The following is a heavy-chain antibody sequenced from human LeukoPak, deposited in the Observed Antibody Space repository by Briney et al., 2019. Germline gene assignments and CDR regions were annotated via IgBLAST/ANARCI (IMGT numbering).Heavy chain of an antibody. CDR1: GFTFSAFA. J-gene: IGHJ6*02. CDR2: ISSSSSTI. V-gene: IGHV3-48*01. Sequence: GGSLRLSCAASGFTFSAFAMTWVRQAPGKGLEWVSYISSSSSTIYYADSVKGRFTISRDNAKNSLYLQMNSLRAEDTAVYYCARDPVDDILTVYYYFGMDVWGQGTTVTVSS. CDR3: ARDPVDDILTVYYYFGMDV. D-gene: IGHD3-9*01.